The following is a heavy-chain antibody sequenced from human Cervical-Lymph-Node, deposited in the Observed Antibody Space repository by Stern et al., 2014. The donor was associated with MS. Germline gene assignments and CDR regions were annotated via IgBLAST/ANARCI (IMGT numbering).Heavy chain of an antibody. CDR1: GGSISSGDYY. CDR3: ARAFRYYDFWSGYYKYNWFDP. D-gene: IGHD3-3*01. CDR2: IYYSGST. J-gene: IGHJ5*02. V-gene: IGHV4-30-4*01. Sequence: QVQLQESGPGLVKPSQTLSLTCTVSGGSISSGDYYWSWIRQPPGKGLEWIGDIYYSGSTYSNTSLKSRVTISVDTSKNQFSLKLSSVTAADTAVYYCARAFRYYDFWSGYYKYNWFDPWGQGTLVTVSS.